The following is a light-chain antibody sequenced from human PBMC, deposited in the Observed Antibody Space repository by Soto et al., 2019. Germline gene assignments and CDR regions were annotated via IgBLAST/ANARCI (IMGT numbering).Light chain of an antibody. V-gene: IGLV2-11*01. CDR2: DVN. J-gene: IGLJ1*01. CDR3: CSYGGSFYV. CDR1: SSDVGGYNY. Sequence: QSVLTQPHSVSGSPGQSVAISCSGTSSDVGGYNYVSWYQQHPGKAPKLIIFDVNKRPSGVPDRSSGSKSGSTASLTISGLQAEDEADYYCCSYGGSFYVVGTGTRSPS.